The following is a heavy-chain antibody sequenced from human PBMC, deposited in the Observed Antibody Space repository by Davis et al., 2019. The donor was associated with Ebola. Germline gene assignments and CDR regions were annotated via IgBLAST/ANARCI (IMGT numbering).Heavy chain of an antibody. Sequence: ASVKVSCKASGYTFTSYDINWVRQATGQGPEWMGWMNPYSGNAGYAQKFKGRVTMTRTTSISTAYMELSSLRSEDTAVYYCARAPKELFEYTNGWPHFDCWGQGTLVTVSS. J-gene: IGHJ4*02. V-gene: IGHV1-8*01. CDR3: ARAPKELFEYTNGWPHFDC. D-gene: IGHD2-8*01. CDR2: MNPYSGNA. CDR1: GYTFTSYD.